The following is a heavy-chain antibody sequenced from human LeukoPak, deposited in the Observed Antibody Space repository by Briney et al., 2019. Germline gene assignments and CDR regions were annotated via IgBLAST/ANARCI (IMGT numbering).Heavy chain of an antibody. CDR2: VSYSGDGT. Sequence: GGSLRLSCAASGFTFSSHDMSWVRQAPGRGLEWVSGVSYSGDGTYYADSVKGRFAISRENSKNTLYLHMNSLRAEDTAVFYCVREGPRGLAFDVWGQGTRVTVSS. CDR1: GFTFSSHD. CDR3: VREGPRGLAFDV. J-gene: IGHJ3*01. V-gene: IGHV3-23*01.